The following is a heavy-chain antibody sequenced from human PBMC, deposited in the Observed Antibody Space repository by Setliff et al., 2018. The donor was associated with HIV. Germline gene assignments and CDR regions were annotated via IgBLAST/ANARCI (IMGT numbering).Heavy chain of an antibody. Sequence: TGGSLRLSCAASRLSISSNYMSWVRQAPGKGLEWVSIIYSGGDAYYSDSLKGRFTISRDNSRNTLYLQMSSLRADDTAVYYCARVVVVIGSQDYFDYWGQGMLVTVSS. CDR3: ARVVVVIGSQDYFDY. J-gene: IGHJ4*02. CDR1: RLSISSNY. D-gene: IGHD2-21*01. CDR2: IYSGGDA. V-gene: IGHV3-66*02.